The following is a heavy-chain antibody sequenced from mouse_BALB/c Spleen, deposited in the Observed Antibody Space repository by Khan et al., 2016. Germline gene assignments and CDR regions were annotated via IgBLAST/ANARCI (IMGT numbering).Heavy chain of an antibody. CDR1: GYAFSIYW. CDR2: IYPGDGAT. Sequence: QVQLKESGAELVRPGSSVKISCKASGYAFSIYWMNWVKQRPGQGLEWIGQIYPGDGATDYNGKFKDKATLSADKSSSTAVMQISSLASEDSAVNVLARSEYGYDYWGQGTTLTVAS. CDR3: ARSEYGYDY. J-gene: IGHJ2*01. V-gene: IGHV1-80*01. D-gene: IGHD2-2*01.